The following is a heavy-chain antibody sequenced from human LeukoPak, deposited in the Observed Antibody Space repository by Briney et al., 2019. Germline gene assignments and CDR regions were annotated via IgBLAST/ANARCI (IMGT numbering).Heavy chain of an antibody. Sequence: GGSLRLSCAASGFTFSSYWMSWVRQAPGKGLEWVANIKQDGSEKYYVDSVKGRFTVSRDDAKNTLYLQMNSLRAEDTAVYYCARGYRGGYYFDYWGQGTLVTVSS. CDR2: IKQDGSEK. J-gene: IGHJ4*02. CDR1: GFTFSSYW. CDR3: ARGYRGGYYFDY. V-gene: IGHV3-7*01. D-gene: IGHD3-10*01.